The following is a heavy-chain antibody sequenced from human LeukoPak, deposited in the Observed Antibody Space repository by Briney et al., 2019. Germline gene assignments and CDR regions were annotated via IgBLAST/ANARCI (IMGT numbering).Heavy chain of an antibody. CDR1: GGSISSYY. J-gene: IGHJ3*01. Sequence: SETLSLTCTVSGGSISSYYWSWIRQPAGKGLEWIGRIYTSGSTNYNPSLKSRVTISLDTSKNQFSLKLSSVTAADTAVYYCARDGYNPVPFDFWGQGTVVTVSS. D-gene: IGHD5-24*01. V-gene: IGHV4-4*07. CDR3: ARDGYNPVPFDF. CDR2: IYTSGST.